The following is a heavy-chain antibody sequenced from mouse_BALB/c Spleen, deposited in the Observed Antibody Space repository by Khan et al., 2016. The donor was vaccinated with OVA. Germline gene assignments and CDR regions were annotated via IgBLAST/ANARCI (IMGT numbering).Heavy chain of an antibody. J-gene: IGHJ3*01. CDR1: GYSITSGYF. CDR2: IRYDGNS. V-gene: IGHV3-6*02. CDR3: ARGGSSGPAWFAY. Sequence: EVQLQESGPGLVKPSQSLSLTCSVTGYSITSGYFWNWIQQFPGNKLEWMGYIRYDGNSNYNPSLKNRISITRDTSKNQVFLKLNSVTPEDTATYYCARGGSSGPAWFAYWGQGTLVTVSA. D-gene: IGHD3-1*01.